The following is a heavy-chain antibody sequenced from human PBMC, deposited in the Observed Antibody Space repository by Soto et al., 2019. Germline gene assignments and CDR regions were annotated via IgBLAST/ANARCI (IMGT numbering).Heavy chain of an antibody. V-gene: IGHV1-18*01. CDR3: ARDDCSGGSCYIGY. J-gene: IGHJ4*02. CDR2: ISAYNGNT. D-gene: IGHD2-15*01. CDR1: GYTFTSYG. Sequence: ASVKVSCKASGYTFTSYGISWVRQAPGQGLEWMGWISAYNGNTNYAQKLQGRVTMTTDTSTSTAYMELRSLRSDDTAVYYCARDDCSGGSCYIGYWGQGTLVTVSS.